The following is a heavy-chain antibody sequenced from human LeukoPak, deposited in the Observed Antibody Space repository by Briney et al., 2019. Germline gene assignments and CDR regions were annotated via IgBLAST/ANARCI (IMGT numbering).Heavy chain of an antibody. V-gene: IGHV1-18*01. Sequence: ASVKVSFKASGYTFSSFGITWVRQAPGQGLEWMGWISAYVGIANYAQKLQGRVTMTTDTSTNTAYMELGSLRSDDTAVYYCARYRLTDSPINWFDPWGQGTLVTVSS. CDR1: GYTFSSFG. CDR3: ARYRLTDSPINWFDP. CDR2: ISAYVGIA. D-gene: IGHD1-14*01. J-gene: IGHJ5*02.